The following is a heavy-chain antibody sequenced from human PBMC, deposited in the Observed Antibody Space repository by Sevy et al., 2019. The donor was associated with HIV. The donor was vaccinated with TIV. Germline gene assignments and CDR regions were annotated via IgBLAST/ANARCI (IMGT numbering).Heavy chain of an antibody. D-gene: IGHD2-8*02. CDR1: GFTSSGYW. Sequence: GGSLRLSCAASGFTSSGYWMNWVRQAPGKGLEWVAKIKQDESEKYYVDSVKGRFSISRDNAESSVYLHMKSLRGDDTAVDYCASYFGESRTVVGFDIWGQGTMVTVSS. CDR3: ASYFGESRTVVGFDI. J-gene: IGHJ3*02. CDR2: IKQDESEK. V-gene: IGHV3-7*03.